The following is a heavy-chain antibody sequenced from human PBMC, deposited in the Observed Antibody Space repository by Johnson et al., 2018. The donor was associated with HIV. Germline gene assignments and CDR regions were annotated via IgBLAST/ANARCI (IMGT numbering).Heavy chain of an antibody. D-gene: IGHD3-22*01. J-gene: IGHJ3*02. CDR1: GFTFSSYG. CDR3: ARDDTMMHGFDI. V-gene: IGHV3-30*19. Sequence: QVQLVESGGGVVQPGRSLRLSCAASGFTFSSYGMHWVRQAPGKGLEWVAFISYDGNNKYYADSVKGRFTISRDNSKNTLYLQMNSLRAEDTAVYYCARDDTMMHGFDIWGQGTSVTVSS. CDR2: ISYDGNNK.